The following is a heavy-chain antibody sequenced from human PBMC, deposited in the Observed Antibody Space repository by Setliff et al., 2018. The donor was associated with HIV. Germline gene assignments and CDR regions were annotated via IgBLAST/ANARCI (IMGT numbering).Heavy chain of an antibody. CDR2: IYYSGNT. CDR3: ARGEFYCGTDCYWSSFDY. CDR1: GASIRGHY. D-gene: IGHD2-21*02. V-gene: IGHV4-59*08. J-gene: IGHJ4*02. Sequence: PSETLSLTCTVSGASIRGHYWSWIRQSPGKGLEWIGNIYYSGNTNYNPSFKSRVTISVDTSKNQFSLRLSSVTAADTAVYYCARGEFYCGTDCYWSSFDYWGQGILVTVSS.